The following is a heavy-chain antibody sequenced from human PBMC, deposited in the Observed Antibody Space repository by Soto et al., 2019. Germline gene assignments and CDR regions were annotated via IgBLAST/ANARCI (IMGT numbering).Heavy chain of an antibody. D-gene: IGHD3-3*02. CDR3: ARGPSGIGYYYYGMDV. J-gene: IGHJ6*02. Sequence: GASVKVSCKASGYTFTSYYMHWVRQAPGQGLEWMGIINPSGGSTSYAQKFQGRVTISVDTSKNQFSLKLSSVTAADTAVYYCARGPSGIGYYYYGMDVWGQGTTVTVSS. CDR2: INPSGGST. V-gene: IGHV1-46*01. CDR1: GYTFTSYY.